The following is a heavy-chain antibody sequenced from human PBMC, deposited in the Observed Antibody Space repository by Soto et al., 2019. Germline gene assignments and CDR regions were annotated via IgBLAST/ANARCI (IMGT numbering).Heavy chain of an antibody. CDR3: ARDGVGYCSGGSCYLYYYGMDV. J-gene: IGHJ6*02. Sequence: ASVKVSCKASGYTFTSYGISWVRQAPGQGLEWMGWISAYNGNTNYAQKLQGRVTMTTDTSTSTAYMELRSLRSDDTAVYYCARDGVGYCSGGSCYLYYYGMDVWGQGTTVTVSS. CDR1: GYTFTSYG. CDR2: ISAYNGNT. D-gene: IGHD2-15*01. V-gene: IGHV1-18*04.